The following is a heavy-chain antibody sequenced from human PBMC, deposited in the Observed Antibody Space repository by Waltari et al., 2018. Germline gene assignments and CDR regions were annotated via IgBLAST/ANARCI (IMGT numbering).Heavy chain of an antibody. CDR2: IYYSGST. V-gene: IGHV4-59*01. Sequence: QVQLQESGPGLVKPSETLSLTCTVSGGSISSYYWSWLRQPPGKGLEWIGYIYYSGSTNYNPSLKSRVTISVDTSKNQFSLKLSSVTAADTAVYYCARGWYNWNYVGPFDYWGQGTLVTVSS. J-gene: IGHJ4*02. D-gene: IGHD1-7*01. CDR1: GGSISSYY. CDR3: ARGWYNWNYVGPFDY.